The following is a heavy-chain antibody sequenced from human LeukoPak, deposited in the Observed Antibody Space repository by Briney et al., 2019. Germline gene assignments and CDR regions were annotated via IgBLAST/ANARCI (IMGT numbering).Heavy chain of an antibody. CDR2: ISGNGTT. CDR1: GFTFAEYT. CDR3: SKEGAPPMIPFDF. D-gene: IGHD3-16*01. Sequence: PGGSLRLSCTVSGFTFAEYTMSWVRQAPGKGLQWVSAISGNGTTFYADFVKGRFIVSRDNSKNTLYLQIDSLTTEDTATYFCSKEGAPPMIPFDFWGQGSLVVVS. J-gene: IGHJ5*01. V-gene: IGHV3-23*01.